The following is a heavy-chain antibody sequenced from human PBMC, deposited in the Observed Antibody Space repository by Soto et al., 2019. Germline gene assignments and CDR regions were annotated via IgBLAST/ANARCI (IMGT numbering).Heavy chain of an antibody. D-gene: IGHD2-15*01. J-gene: IGHJ1*01. CDR3: ARGPHHYCSGGSCYSDDEYFQH. Sequence: ASVKVPCKASGYTFTSYGISWVRQAPGQGLEWMGWISAYNGNTNYAQKLQGRVTMTTDTSTSTAYMELRSLRSDDTAVYYCARGPHHYCSGGSCYSDDEYFQHWGQGTLVTVSS. CDR2: ISAYNGNT. V-gene: IGHV1-18*01. CDR1: GYTFTSYG.